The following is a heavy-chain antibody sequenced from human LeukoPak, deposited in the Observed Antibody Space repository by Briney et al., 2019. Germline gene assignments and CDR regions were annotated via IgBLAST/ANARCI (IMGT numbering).Heavy chain of an antibody. CDR3: ARESGIAAAAY. J-gene: IGHJ4*02. V-gene: IGHV3-66*01. Sequence: GGSLRLSCAASGFTVSSNYMSWVRQAPGKGLEWVSVIYSGGSTYYADSVKGRFTISRDNSKNTLYLQMNSLRAEDTAVRYCARESGIAAAAYWGQGTLVTVSS. CDR1: GFTVSSNY. CDR2: IYSGGST. D-gene: IGHD6-13*01.